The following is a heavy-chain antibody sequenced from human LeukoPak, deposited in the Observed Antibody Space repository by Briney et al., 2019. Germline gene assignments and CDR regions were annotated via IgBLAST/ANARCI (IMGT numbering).Heavy chain of an antibody. J-gene: IGHJ4*02. CDR1: GYSISSGVYY. CDR2: IYYSGNT. CDR3: ARLPIYYYGSGSYLSEFDY. V-gene: IGHV4-31*03. D-gene: IGHD3-10*01. Sequence: SETLSLTCTVSGYSISSGVYYWTWIRQDPGKGLEWIGYIYYSGNTFYNPALKSRATTSVDTSENQFSLTLSSVTAADTAVYYCARLPIYYYGSGSYLSEFDYWGQGTLVTVSS.